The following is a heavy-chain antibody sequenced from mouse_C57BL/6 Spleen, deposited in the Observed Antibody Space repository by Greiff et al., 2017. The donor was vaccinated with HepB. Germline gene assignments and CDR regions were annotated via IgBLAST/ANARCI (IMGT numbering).Heavy chain of an antibody. CDR1: GYAFSSSW. CDR2: IYPGDGDT. D-gene: IGHD1-1*01. Sequence: QVQLKQSGPELVKPGASVKISCKASGYAFSSSWMNWVKQRPGKGLEWIGRIYPGDGDTNYNGKFKGKATLTAAKSSSTAYMQLSSLTSEDSAVYVCAREGFTTVVAKGYFDVWGTGTTVTVSS. CDR3: AREGFTTVVAKGYFDV. V-gene: IGHV1-82*01. J-gene: IGHJ1*03.